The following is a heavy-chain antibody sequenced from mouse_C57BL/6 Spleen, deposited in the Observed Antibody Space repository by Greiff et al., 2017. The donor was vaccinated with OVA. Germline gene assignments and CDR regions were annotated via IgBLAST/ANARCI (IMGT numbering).Heavy chain of an antibody. V-gene: IGHV1-52*01. Sequence: QVQLQQPGAELVRPGSSVKLSCKASGYTFTSYWMHWVKQRPIQGLEWIGNIDPSDSETHYNQKFKDKATLTVDKSSSTAYMQLSSLTSEDSAVYYCARGLTTVVAFYYWGQGTTLTVSS. CDR3: ARGLTTVVAFYY. CDR2: IDPSDSET. J-gene: IGHJ2*01. D-gene: IGHD1-1*01. CDR1: GYTFTSYW.